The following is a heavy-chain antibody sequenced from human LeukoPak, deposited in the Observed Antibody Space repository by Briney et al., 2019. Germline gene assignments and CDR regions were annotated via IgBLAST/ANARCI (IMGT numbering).Heavy chain of an antibody. J-gene: IGHJ6*03. Sequence: PSETLSLTCAVSGYSISSGYYWGWIRQSPGKGLEWIGRIDHSANTYYNPPLKSRVAISVDTSSNQFSLRLTSVTAAETAVYYCARMDDYFGSGNYYNVINYYCMDVLG. D-gene: IGHD3-10*01. CDR1: GYSISSGYY. V-gene: IGHV4-38-2*01. CDR3: ARMDDYFGSGNYYNVINYYCMDV. CDR2: IDHSANT.